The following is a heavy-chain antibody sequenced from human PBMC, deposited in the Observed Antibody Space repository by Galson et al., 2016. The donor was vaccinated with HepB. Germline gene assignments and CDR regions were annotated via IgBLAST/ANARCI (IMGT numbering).Heavy chain of an antibody. CDR3: VKDQIAMATGAFDI. V-gene: IGHV3-30*14. D-gene: IGHD5-24*01. CDR1: EFRFSTYA. CDR2: ISHDGGKK. Sequence: SLRLSCAASEFRFSTYAIHWVRQVPGKGLEWVAVISHDGGKKYYADSVKGRFTISRDNSKNTLFLQMNSLRAKDTALYYCVKDQIAMATGAFDIWGQGTMVTVSS. J-gene: IGHJ3*02.